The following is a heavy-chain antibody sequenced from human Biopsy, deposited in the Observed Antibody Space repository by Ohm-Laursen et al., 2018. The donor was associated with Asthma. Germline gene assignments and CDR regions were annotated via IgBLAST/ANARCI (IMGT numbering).Heavy chain of an antibody. CDR2: ISAYNGNT. CDR1: GDSFSNYA. Sequence: ASVKVSCKASGDSFSNYAICWVRQAPGQGLEWMGWISAYNGNTNYAQKFQGRLTLTTDTSTSTAHMELRSLRSEDTAVYYCARLNYYDSSGKYLDSWGQGTLVTVSS. J-gene: IGHJ4*02. CDR3: ARLNYYDSSGKYLDS. V-gene: IGHV1-18*01. D-gene: IGHD3-22*01.